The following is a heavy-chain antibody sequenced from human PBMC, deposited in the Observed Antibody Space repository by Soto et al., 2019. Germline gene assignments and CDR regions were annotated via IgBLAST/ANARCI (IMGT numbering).Heavy chain of an antibody. D-gene: IGHD3-10*01. CDR2: VSPYKGNT. Sequence: ASVKVSCKTSGYSFSSIGISWVRQAPGQGLEWMGWVSPYKGNTYYAQRLQGRVTMTTDTSTSTAYMELRSLRSDDTAVYFCARDLDGSGSYFTDYWGQGTLVTVSS. V-gene: IGHV1-18*01. CDR3: ARDLDGSGSYFTDY. CDR1: GYSFSSIG. J-gene: IGHJ4*02.